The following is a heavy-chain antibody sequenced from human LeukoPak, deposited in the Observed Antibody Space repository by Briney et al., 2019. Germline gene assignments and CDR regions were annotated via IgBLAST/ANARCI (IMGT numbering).Heavy chain of an antibody. CDR2: IWYDGSNE. V-gene: IGHV3-33*01. J-gene: IGHJ3*02. CDR3: ARSPPVSSTLDI. D-gene: IGHD1-26*01. Sequence: PGGSLRLSCAASGFTLSSYGMHWARHAPGTGLEWVAIIWYDGSNEYYADSVKGRFTISRDNSKNTLYLQMNSLRAEDTAVYYCARSPPVSSTLDIWGQGTMVTVSS. CDR1: GFTLSSYG.